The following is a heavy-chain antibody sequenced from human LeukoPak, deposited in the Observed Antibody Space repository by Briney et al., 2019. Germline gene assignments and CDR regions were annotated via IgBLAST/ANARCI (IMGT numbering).Heavy chain of an antibody. CDR1: GFTFSTYW. CDR2: IKGDESAK. Sequence: PGGSLRLSCAASGFTFSTYWMAWVRQAPGKGLEWVANIKGDESAKHQADSVKGRFTISRDNAQTSVYLHMRSLRGEDTAVYYCARDVGGSLDYWGQGTLVTVSS. V-gene: IGHV3-7*01. CDR3: ARDVGGSLDY. J-gene: IGHJ4*02. D-gene: IGHD1-26*01.